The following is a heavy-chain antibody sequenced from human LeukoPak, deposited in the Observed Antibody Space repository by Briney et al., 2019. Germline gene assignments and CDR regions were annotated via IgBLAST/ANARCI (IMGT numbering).Heavy chain of an antibody. Sequence: KSSETLSLTCTVSGGSISSSSYYWGWIRQPPGKGLEWIGSIYYSGSTYYNPSLKSRVTISADTSKNQFSLKLSSVTAADTAVYYCARQGQWLVQVYPFDYWGQGTLVTVSS. D-gene: IGHD6-19*01. CDR3: ARQGQWLVQVYPFDY. J-gene: IGHJ4*02. CDR2: IYYSGST. CDR1: GGSISSSSYY. V-gene: IGHV4-39*01.